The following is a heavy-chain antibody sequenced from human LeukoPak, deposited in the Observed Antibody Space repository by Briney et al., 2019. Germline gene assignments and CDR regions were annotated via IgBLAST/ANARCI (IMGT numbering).Heavy chain of an antibody. CDR3: ASCAEKEIGWFDP. CDR2: IIPILGTA. CDR1: GGTFSSYA. D-gene: IGHD2-21*01. J-gene: IGHJ5*02. Sequence: SVKVSCKASGGTFSSYAISWVRQAPGQGLEWMGGIIPILGTANDAQKFQGRVTITADESTSTAYMELSSLRSEDTAVYYCASCAEKEIGWFDPWGQGTLVTVSS. V-gene: IGHV1-69*01.